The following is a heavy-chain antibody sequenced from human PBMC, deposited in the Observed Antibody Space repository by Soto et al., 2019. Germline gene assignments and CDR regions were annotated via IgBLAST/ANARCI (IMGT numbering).Heavy chain of an antibody. V-gene: IGHV1-2*04. CDR3: ARCGPLGYYDFWSGYYAGSDWFDP. J-gene: IGHJ5*02. CDR2: INPNSGGT. CDR1: GYTFTGYY. D-gene: IGHD3-3*01. Sequence: GASVKVSCKASGYTFTGYYMHWVRQAPGQGLEWMGWINPNSGGTNYAQKFQGWVTMTRDTSISTAYMELSRLRSDDTAVYYCARCGPLGYYDFWSGYYAGSDWFDPWGQGTLVTVSS.